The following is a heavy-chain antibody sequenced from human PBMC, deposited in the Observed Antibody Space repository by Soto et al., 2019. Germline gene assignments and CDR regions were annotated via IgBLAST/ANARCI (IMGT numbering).Heavy chain of an antibody. CDR2: ISYDGSNK. D-gene: IGHD2-15*01. V-gene: IGHV3-30*18. CDR3: AKEKDIVVVVAATEAIDY. J-gene: IGHJ4*02. CDR1: GLTFSSYG. Sequence: QVQLVESGGGVVQPGRSLRLSCAASGLTFSSYGMHWVRKAPGKGLEWVAVISYDGSNKYYADSVKGRFTISRDNSKNTLYLQMNSLRAEDTAVYYCAKEKDIVVVVAATEAIDYWGQGTLVTVSS.